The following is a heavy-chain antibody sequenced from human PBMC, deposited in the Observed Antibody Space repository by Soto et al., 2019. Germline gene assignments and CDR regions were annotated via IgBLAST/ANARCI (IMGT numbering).Heavy chain of an antibody. J-gene: IGHJ4*02. Sequence: EVQLVESGGGLVQPGESLRLSCVASGFALSNSWINWVRQAPGQGLEWVANIKQDGSEKNYVDSVKGRFTNSRDNARNSLYLQMNSLRAEDTAACYCATETSTWGCWGQGTLVTVSS. CDR2: IKQDGSEK. CDR1: GFALSNSW. V-gene: IGHV3-7*05. D-gene: IGHD7-27*01. CDR3: ATETSTWGC.